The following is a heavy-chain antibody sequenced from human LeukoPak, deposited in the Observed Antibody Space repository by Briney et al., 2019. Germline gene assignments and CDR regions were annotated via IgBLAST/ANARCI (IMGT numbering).Heavy chain of an antibody. J-gene: IGHJ4*02. Sequence: GGSLTLSCAASEFTLSIYAMSWVRQAPGKGLEWVSAISGDGGATHYADSVKGRFTISRDNFKNTLYLQMSSLRAEDTAVYYCAKVGLGRYCSSTSCYGYWGQGTLVTVSS. D-gene: IGHD2-2*01. CDR1: EFTLSIYA. CDR3: AKVGLGRYCSSTSCYGY. V-gene: IGHV3-23*01. CDR2: ISGDGGAT.